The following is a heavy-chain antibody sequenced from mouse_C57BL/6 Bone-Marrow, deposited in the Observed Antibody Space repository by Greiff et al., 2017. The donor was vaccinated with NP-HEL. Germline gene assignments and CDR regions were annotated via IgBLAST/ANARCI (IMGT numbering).Heavy chain of an antibody. Sequence: VQLVESGPGLVAPSQSLSITCTVSGFSLTSYAISWVRQPPGKGLEWLGVLCTGGGTNYNSALISRLSISKDNSKSQVFLKMNSLQTDDTARYYCATNYYSLAMDYWGQGTSVTVSS. V-gene: IGHV2-9-1*01. CDR1: GFSLTSYA. CDR3: ATNYYSLAMDY. CDR2: LCTGGGT. D-gene: IGHD1-1*01. J-gene: IGHJ4*01.